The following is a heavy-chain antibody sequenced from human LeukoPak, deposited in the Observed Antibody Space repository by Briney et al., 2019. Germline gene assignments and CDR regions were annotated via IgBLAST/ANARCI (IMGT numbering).Heavy chain of an antibody. Sequence: ASVKVSCTASGYTFTKYGISWVRQAPGQGLEWMGWISVSNRNTKYAQKFQGRVTMTTDTSTSTAYMELRSLRSDDTAFYYCERRAVRYFDWPTELGASTFLSLLYYGKDVWGQGTAVTVSS. V-gene: IGHV1-18*01. CDR3: ERRAVRYFDWPTELGASTFLSLLYYGKDV. D-gene: IGHD3-9*01. CDR2: ISVSNRNT. J-gene: IGHJ6*02. CDR1: GYTFTKYG.